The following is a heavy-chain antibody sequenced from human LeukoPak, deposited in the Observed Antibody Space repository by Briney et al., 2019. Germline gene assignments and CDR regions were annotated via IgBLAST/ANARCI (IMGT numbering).Heavy chain of an antibody. CDR3: ARDLVGATPFDY. D-gene: IGHD1-26*01. J-gene: IGHJ4*02. CDR1: GYTFTRYG. CDR2: ISAYNGNT. Sequence: GASVKVSCKASGYTFTRYGVSWVRQAPGQGLEWMGWISAYNGNTNYAQKLQGRVTMTTDTSTSTAYMELRSLRSDDTAVYYCARDLVGATPFDYWGQGTLVTVSS. V-gene: IGHV1-18*01.